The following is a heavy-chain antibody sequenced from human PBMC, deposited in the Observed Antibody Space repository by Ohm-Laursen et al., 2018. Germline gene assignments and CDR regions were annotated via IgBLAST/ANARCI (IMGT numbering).Heavy chain of an antibody. Sequence: SETLSLTCTVSGGSISSYYWSWIRQPAGKGLEWIGRIYTSGSTNYNPSLRSRVTVSVDTSKNHFSLRLSSVTAADTAVYYCARSYCTSIRCYHPDYWGQGTLVTVSS. V-gene: IGHV4-4*07. D-gene: IGHD2-2*01. CDR1: GGSISSYY. J-gene: IGHJ4*02. CDR3: ARSYCTSIRCYHPDY. CDR2: IYTSGST.